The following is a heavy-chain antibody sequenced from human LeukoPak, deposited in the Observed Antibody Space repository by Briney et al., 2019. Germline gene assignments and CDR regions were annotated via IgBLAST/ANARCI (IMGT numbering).Heavy chain of an antibody. CDR3: AKDAEESGTSH. CDR2: ISGGGVST. CDR1: GFTFRGYA. V-gene: IGHV3-23*01. J-gene: IGHJ4*02. D-gene: IGHD3-10*01. Sequence: GGSLRLSCAASGFTFRGYAMSWVRQAPGKGLEWVSAISGGGVSTYYADSVKGRFTISRDNSKNTLWLQLNSLRADGTAVYYCAKDAEESGTSHWGQGTLVTVSS.